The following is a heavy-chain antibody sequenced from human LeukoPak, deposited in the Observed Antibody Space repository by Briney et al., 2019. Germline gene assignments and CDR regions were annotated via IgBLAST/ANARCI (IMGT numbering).Heavy chain of an antibody. V-gene: IGHV3-30*04. Sequence: GGSLRLSCAASGFTFSSYAMHWVRQAPGKGLEWVAVISYDGSNKYYADSVKGRFTISRDNSKNTLYLQMNSLRAEDTAVYYCARESTYYYDSSGYSPHYGMDVWGQGTTVTVSS. D-gene: IGHD3-22*01. CDR3: ARESTYYYDSSGYSPHYGMDV. J-gene: IGHJ6*02. CDR2: ISYDGSNK. CDR1: GFTFSSYA.